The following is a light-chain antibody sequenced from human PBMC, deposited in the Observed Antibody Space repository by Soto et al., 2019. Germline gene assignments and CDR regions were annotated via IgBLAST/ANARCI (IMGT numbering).Light chain of an antibody. J-gene: IGLJ1*01. CDR2: GNT. CDR3: QSYDNNLSALYV. Sequence: VLTQPPSVSGAPGQRVTISCTGTSSNIGAGYDVHWYQQLPGTAPKLLIYGNTNRPSGVPDRFSGSKSDTSASLAITGLQAEDEADYFCQSYDNNLSALYVFGTGTKLTVL. CDR1: SSNIGAGYD. V-gene: IGLV1-40*01.